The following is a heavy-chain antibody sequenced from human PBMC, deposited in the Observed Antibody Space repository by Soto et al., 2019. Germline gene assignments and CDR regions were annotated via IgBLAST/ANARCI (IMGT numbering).Heavy chain of an antibody. V-gene: IGHV1-69*13. CDR2: IIPIFGTA. CDR1: GGTFSSYA. Sequence: ASVKVSCKASGGTFSSYAISWVRQAPGQGLEWMGGIIPIFGTANYAQKFQGRVTITADESTSTAYMELSSLRSEDTAVYYCARDPDSGSYFDYWGQGTLVTGSS. J-gene: IGHJ4*02. CDR3: ARDPDSGSYFDY. D-gene: IGHD1-26*01.